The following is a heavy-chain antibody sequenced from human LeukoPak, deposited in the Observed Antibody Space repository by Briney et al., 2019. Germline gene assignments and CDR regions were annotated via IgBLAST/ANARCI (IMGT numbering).Heavy chain of an antibody. V-gene: IGHV4-39*02. J-gene: IGHJ5*02. CDR1: GGSISSRSYY. CDR2: IYYSGTT. CDR3: ARGARTPSGYGSRTAGRANWFDP. Sequence: WETLSLTCTVSGGSISSRSYYWGWIRQSPGKGLEWIGTIYYSGTTYYNPSLKSRVTISVDTSKNHFSLKLSSVTAADTAVYYCARGARTPSGYGSRTAGRANWFDPWGQGTLVTVSS. D-gene: IGHD5-12*01.